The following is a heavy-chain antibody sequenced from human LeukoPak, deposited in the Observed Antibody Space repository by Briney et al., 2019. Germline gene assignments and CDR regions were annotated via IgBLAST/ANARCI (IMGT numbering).Heavy chain of an antibody. CDR3: ARETSDWYFDL. Sequence: SGGSLRLSCAASGFTFSSYAMHWVRQAPGKGLEWVAVISYDGSNKYSADSVKGRFTISRDNSKSTLYLQMNSLRAEDTAVWYCARETSDWYFDLWGRGTLVTVSS. CDR1: GFTFSSYA. CDR2: ISYDGSNK. V-gene: IGHV3-30-3*01. J-gene: IGHJ2*01.